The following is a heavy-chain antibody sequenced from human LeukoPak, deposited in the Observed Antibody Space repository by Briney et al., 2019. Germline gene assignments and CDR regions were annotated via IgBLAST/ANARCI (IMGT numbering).Heavy chain of an antibody. CDR3: ARAPGGYCGGDCYSGVFFDY. CDR2: ISSSGSTI. V-gene: IGHV3-48*03. Sequence: PGGSLRLSCAASGFTFSSYEMNWVRQAPGKGLEWVSYISSSGSTIYYADSVKGRFTISRDNAKNSLYLQMNSLRAEDTAVYYCARAPGGYCGGDCYSGVFFDYWGQGTLVTVSS. D-gene: IGHD2-21*02. J-gene: IGHJ4*02. CDR1: GFTFSSYE.